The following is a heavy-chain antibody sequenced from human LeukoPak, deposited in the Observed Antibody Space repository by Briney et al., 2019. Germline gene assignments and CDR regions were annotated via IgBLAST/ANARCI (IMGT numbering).Heavy chain of an antibody. J-gene: IGHJ4*02. Sequence: PGGSLRLSCAASGFTFNSYALTWVRQAPGKGLEWVSSISDSGDRTHYADSVKGRFTISRVNSKNTLFLQMSNLRTEDTAVYYCANSSLAWGQGTLVTVSS. CDR1: GFTFNSYA. CDR2: ISDSGDRT. CDR3: ANSSLA. V-gene: IGHV3-23*01. D-gene: IGHD6-6*01.